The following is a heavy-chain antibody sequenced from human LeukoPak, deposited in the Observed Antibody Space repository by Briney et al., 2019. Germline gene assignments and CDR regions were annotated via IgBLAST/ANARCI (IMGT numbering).Heavy chain of an antibody. CDR2: IWYDGSNK. Sequence: PGRSLRLSCAASGFTFSSYGMHWVRQAPGKGLEWVAVIWYDGSNKCYADSVKGRFTISRDNSKNTLYLQMNSLRAEDTAVYYCAKEVGDSSGFDYWGQGTLVTVPS. CDR3: AKEVGDSSGFDY. J-gene: IGHJ4*02. D-gene: IGHD3-22*01. CDR1: GFTFSSYG. V-gene: IGHV3-33*06.